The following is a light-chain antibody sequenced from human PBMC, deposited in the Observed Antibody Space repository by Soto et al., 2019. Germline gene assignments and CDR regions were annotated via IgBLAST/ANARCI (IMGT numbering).Light chain of an antibody. Sequence: EIVWTQSPATLSLSPGERATLSCRASQSVSSYLAWYQQKPGQAHRLLIYDASNRATGVPARFSGSGSGTDFTLTISSLEPEDFAIYYCQQRDIWPWTFGQGTKVDIK. V-gene: IGKV3-11*01. CDR2: DAS. J-gene: IGKJ1*01. CDR1: QSVSSY. CDR3: QQRDIWPWT.